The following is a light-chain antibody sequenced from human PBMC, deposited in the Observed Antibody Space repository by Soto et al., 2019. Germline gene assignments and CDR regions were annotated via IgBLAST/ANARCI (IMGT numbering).Light chain of an antibody. Sequence: QSVLTQPPSVSAAPGQRVNISCSGSSSNLGNNYVSWYQQLPGTAPKLLIYDNSQRLSGIPDRFSGSKSGTSATLCITGLQTGDEDLSYCATWDTSRSAGVFGGGTKLTVL. CDR2: DNS. CDR1: SSNLGNNY. J-gene: IGLJ3*02. CDR3: ATWDTSRSAGV. V-gene: IGLV1-51*01.